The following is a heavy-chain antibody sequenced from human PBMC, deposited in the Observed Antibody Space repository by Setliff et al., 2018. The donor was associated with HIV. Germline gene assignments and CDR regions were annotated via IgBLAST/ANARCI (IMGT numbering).Heavy chain of an antibody. J-gene: IGHJ5*02. CDR3: ARDIQAAGTGWFDP. V-gene: IGHV4-34*01. Sequence: SETLSLTCAVYDGSFSGYYWSWIRQPPGKGLEWIGEIDHSGSTNYNPSLKSRVTISVDTSKKQFSLRLSSVTAADTAVYYCARDIQAAGTGWFDPWGQGTLVTVSS. D-gene: IGHD6-13*01. CDR2: IDHSGST. CDR1: DGSFSGYY.